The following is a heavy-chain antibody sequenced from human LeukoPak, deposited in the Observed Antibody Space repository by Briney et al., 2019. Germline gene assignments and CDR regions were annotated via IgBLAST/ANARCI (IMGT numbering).Heavy chain of an antibody. D-gene: IGHD6-13*01. CDR2: IKSKTDGGTT. CDR3: TTDPSSSWYGGFDY. J-gene: IGHJ4*02. CDR1: GFTFSNAW. V-gene: IGHV3-15*01. Sequence: GGSLRLSCAASGFTFSNAWMSWVRQAPGKGLEWVGRIKSKTDGGTTDYAAPVKGRFTISRDDSKNTLYLQMNSLKTEDTAVYYCTTDPSSSWYGGFDYWGQGTLVTVSS.